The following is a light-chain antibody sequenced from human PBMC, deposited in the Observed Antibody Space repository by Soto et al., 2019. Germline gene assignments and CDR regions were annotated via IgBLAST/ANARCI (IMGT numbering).Light chain of an antibody. CDR3: LQYDRFPAT. CDR2: SAS. CDR1: QDIKNF. J-gene: IGKJ4*01. V-gene: IGKV1-16*01. Sequence: DIQMTQSPSSLSESVGGRVTITCRASQDIKNFLAWFQQKPGKAPKPLIYSASSLQDGVPSRFSGSGSGTHFTLTISSLQPEDFATYFCLQYDRFPATFGGGTRVDIE.